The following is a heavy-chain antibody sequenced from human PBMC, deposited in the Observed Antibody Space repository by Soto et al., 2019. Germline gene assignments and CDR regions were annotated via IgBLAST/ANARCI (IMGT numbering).Heavy chain of an antibody. V-gene: IGHV3-15*01. CDR1: GFTFSNAW. CDR2: IKSKTDGGTT. D-gene: IGHD2-15*01. CDR3: TTGTVVTYFDY. Sequence: GGSLRLSCAASGFTFSNAWMSWVRQAPGKGLEWVGRIKSKTDGGTTDYAAPVKDRFTISRDDSKNTLYLQMNSLKTEDTAVYYCTTGTVVTYFDYWGQGTLVTVSS. J-gene: IGHJ4*02.